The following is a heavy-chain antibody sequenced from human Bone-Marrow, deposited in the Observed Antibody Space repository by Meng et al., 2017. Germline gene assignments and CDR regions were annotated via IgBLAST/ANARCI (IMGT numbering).Heavy chain of an antibody. J-gene: IGHJ4*02. D-gene: IGHD2-2*01. Sequence: QVQLVQSGREKKKPGATVKVSCKASGYIFSSSGISWVRQAPRQGREWMGWISAYNGDTKYAPELQGRVSMTTDTSTYTAYMELRSLRSDDTAIYYCARDYANKVDYWGQGTLVTVSS. CDR1: GYIFSSSG. V-gene: IGHV1-18*01. CDR2: ISAYNGDT. CDR3: ARDYANKVDY.